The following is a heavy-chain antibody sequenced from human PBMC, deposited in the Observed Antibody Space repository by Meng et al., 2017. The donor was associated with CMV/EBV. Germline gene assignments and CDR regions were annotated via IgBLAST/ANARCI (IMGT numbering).Heavy chain of an antibody. J-gene: IGHJ5*02. CDR3: VRKPLLRHLFDP. Sequence: SETLSLTCTVSGGSISSYYWSWFRQPPGKGLEWIGYIYYSGSTNYNPSLKSRVTISVDTSKNQFSLKLSSVTAADTAVYYCVRKPLLRHLFDPWGQGTLVTVSS. CDR2: IYYSGST. CDR1: GGSISSYY. V-gene: IGHV4-59*01. D-gene: IGHD2-8*01.